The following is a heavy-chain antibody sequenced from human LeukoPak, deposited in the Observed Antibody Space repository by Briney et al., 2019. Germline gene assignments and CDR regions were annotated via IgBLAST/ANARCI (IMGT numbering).Heavy chain of an antibody. CDR2: INHSGST. CDR1: GGSFSGYY. J-gene: IGHJ4*02. Sequence: SETLSLTCAVYGGSFSGYYWNWIRQPPGKGLEWIGEINHSGSTNYNPSLKSRVTISVDTSKNQFSLKLSSVTAADTAVYYCARREGLWSYFDSWGQGTLVTVSS. D-gene: IGHD1-26*01. V-gene: IGHV4-34*01. CDR3: ARREGLWSYFDS.